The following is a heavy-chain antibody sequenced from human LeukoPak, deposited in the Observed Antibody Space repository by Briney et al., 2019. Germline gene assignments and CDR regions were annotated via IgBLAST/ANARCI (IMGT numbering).Heavy chain of an antibody. J-gene: IGHJ4*02. V-gene: IGHV4-31*03. Sequence: PSETLSLTCTVSGGSISSGGYYWSWIRQHPGKGLEWIVYIYYSGSNYYNPSLKSRVTISVDTPKNQFSLKLSSVTAADTAVYYCARRISDVLPIDYCGQGTLFTVSS. CDR3: ARRISDVLPIDY. CDR1: GGSISSGGYY. CDR2: IYYSGSN. D-gene: IGHD3-10*01.